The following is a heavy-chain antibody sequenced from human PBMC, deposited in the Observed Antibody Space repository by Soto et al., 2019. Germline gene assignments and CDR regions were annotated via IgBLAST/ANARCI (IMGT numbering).Heavy chain of an antibody. D-gene: IGHD3-16*02. CDR1: GYTFTSYY. J-gene: IGHJ3*01. CDR2: INPSGGST. Sequence: QVQLVQSGAEVKKPGASVKVSCKASGYTFTSYYMHWVRQAPGQGLEGMGIINPSGGSTSYAQKFHGRVTMTRDTSTSTVYMELSSLRSEETAVYYCARDRVITCGGVIVNDAFDVWVQGTMVTVSS. CDR3: ARDRVITCGGVIVNDAFDV. V-gene: IGHV1-46*01.